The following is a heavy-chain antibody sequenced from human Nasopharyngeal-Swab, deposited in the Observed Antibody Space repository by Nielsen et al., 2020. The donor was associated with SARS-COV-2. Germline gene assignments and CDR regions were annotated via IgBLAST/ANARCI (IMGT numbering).Heavy chain of an antibody. CDR2: TYHSWSI. CDR1: GGSISSGGYS. CDR3: ARGGMIVVVRFDY. J-gene: IGHJ4*02. V-gene: IGHV4-30-2*01. D-gene: IGHD3-22*01. Sequence: SETLSLTCAVSGGSISSGGYSWSWIRQPPGKGLEWLGYTYHSWSIYYNPSLKSRVTISVDRSKNQFSLKLSSVTAADTAVYYCARGGMIVVVRFDYWGQGTLVTVSS.